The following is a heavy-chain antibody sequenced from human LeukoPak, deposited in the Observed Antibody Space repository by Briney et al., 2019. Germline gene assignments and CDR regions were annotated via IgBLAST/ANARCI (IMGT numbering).Heavy chain of an antibody. CDR1: GYSFTSYW. CDR2: IYPADPDT. J-gene: IGHJ2*01. Sequence: GESLKISCKGFGYSFTSYWIAWVGQMPGKGLEWMGIIYPADPDTRYSPSFQGHVTISADKSVSTAFLRWTSLKASDTAIYYCARGRGTGSPIGPRYFDLWGRGTLVTVSS. V-gene: IGHV5-51*01. D-gene: IGHD3-10*01. CDR3: ARGRGTGSPIGPRYFDL.